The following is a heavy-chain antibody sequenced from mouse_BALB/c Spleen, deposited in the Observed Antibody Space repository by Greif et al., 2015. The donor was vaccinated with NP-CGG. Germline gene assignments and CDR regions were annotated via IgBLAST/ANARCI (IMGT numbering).Heavy chain of an antibody. CDR2: IHPNSGNV. V-gene: IGHV1S130*01. J-gene: IGHJ2*01. D-gene: IGHD2-4*01. CDR1: GYTFTNSW. Sequence: QVQLKQSGSVLVRPGVSVKLSCKASGYTFTNSWMHWAKQRPGQGLEWIGEIHPNSGNVNYNEKFKGKATLTVDTSSSTAYVDLSSLTSEDSAVFYCAKSGDYDNSFDYWGQGTTLTVPS. CDR3: AKSGDYDNSFDY.